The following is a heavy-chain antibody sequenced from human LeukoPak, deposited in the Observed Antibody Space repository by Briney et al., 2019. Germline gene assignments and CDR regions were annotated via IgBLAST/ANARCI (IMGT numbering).Heavy chain of an antibody. CDR3: ARAITMVRGVITHLGY. CDR2: IYPGDSDT. J-gene: IGHJ4*02. D-gene: IGHD3-10*01. CDR1: GYSFTSYW. Sequence: GESLKISCKGSGYSFTSYWIGWVRQMPGKGLEWMGIIYPGDSDTGYSPSFQGQVTISADKSISTAYLQWSSLKASDTAMYYCARAITMVRGVITHLGYWGQGTLVTVSS. V-gene: IGHV5-51*01.